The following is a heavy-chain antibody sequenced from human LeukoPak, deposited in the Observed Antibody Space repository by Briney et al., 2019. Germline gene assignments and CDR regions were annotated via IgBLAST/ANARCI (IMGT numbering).Heavy chain of an antibody. V-gene: IGHV4-39*07. CDR1: GGSISSSSYY. J-gene: IGHJ3*02. Sequence: SETLSLTCTVSGGSISSSSYYWGWIRQPPGKGLEWIGSIYYSGSTYYNPSLKSRVTISVDTSKNQFFLKLSSVTAADTAVYYCARDRSDSKGSDAFDIWGQGTMVTVSS. CDR2: IYYSGST. D-gene: IGHD3-22*01. CDR3: ARDRSDSKGSDAFDI.